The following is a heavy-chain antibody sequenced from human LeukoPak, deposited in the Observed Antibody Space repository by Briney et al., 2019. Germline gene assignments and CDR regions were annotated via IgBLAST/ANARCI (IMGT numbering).Heavy chain of an antibody. CDR2: INIDSITV. Sequence: GGSLRLSCAASGFPLSSYSINWVRQAPGRGLEWVSYINIDSITVNYADSVKGRFTISRDNAKNSLYLQMNRLGPEDTALYYCAREEARQIVFGMQPFDIWGQGTMVVVSS. J-gene: IGHJ3*02. CDR1: GFPLSSYS. D-gene: IGHD2-21*01. V-gene: IGHV3-48*01. CDR3: AREEARQIVFGMQPFDI.